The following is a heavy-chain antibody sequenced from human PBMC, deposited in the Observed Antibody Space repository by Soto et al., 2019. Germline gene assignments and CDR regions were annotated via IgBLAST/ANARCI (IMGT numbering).Heavy chain of an antibody. CDR2: FDPEDGET. J-gene: IGHJ5*02. V-gene: IGHV1-24*01. CDR1: GYTLTELS. D-gene: IGHD3-9*01. CDR3: ARGPYYDIVTGYLHRNWFDP. Sequence: ASVKVSCKVSGYTLTELSMHWVRQAPGKGLEWMGGFDPEDGETIYAQKFQGRVTMTEDTSTDTAYMELSSLRSEDTAVYYCARGPYYDIVTGYLHRNWFDPWGQGTLVTVSS.